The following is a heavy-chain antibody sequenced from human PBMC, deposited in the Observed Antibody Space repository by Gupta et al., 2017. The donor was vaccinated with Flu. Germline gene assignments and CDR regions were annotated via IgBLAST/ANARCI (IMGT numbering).Heavy chain of an antibody. J-gene: IGHJ6*02. D-gene: IGHD6-13*01. V-gene: IGHV1-2*04. Sequence: QVQLVQSGAEVKKPGASVKVSCKASGYTFTGYYMHWVRQAPGQGLEWMGWINPNSGGTNYAQKFQGWVTMTRDTSISTAYMELSRLRSDDTAVYYCARDPRIAAAGTYPNYGMDVWGQGTTVTVSS. CDR1: GYTFTGYY. CDR2: INPNSGGT. CDR3: ARDPRIAAAGTYPNYGMDV.